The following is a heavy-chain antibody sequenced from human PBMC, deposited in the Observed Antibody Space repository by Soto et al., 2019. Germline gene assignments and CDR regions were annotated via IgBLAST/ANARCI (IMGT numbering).Heavy chain of an antibody. CDR3: ARDRVVVVPAEPYGMDV. D-gene: IGHD2-2*01. CDR2: ISAYNGNT. Sequence: QVQLVQSGAEVKKPGASVKVSCKASGYTFTSYGISWVRQAPGQGLEWMGWISAYNGNTNYAQKLQGRVTMTTDTSTSTAYMELRSLRSYDTAVYYCARDRVVVVPAEPYGMDVWGQGTTVTVSS. CDR1: GYTFTSYG. J-gene: IGHJ6*02. V-gene: IGHV1-18*01.